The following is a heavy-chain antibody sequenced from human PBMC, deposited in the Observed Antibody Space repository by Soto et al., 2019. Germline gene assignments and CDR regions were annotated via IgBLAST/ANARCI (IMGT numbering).Heavy chain of an antibody. CDR3: AGQGRGLIWFGEYYYGMDV. V-gene: IGHV1-69*01. D-gene: IGHD3-10*01. J-gene: IGHJ6*02. CDR1: GGTFSSYA. CDR2: IIPIFGTA. Sequence: QVQLVQSGAEVKKPGSSVKVSCKASGGTFSSYAISWVRQAPGQGLEWMGGIIPIFGTANYAQKFEGRVTVTADGSTRTAYMELSSRRAGDPAVYYCAGQGRGLIWFGEYYYGMDVWGQGTTVTVSS.